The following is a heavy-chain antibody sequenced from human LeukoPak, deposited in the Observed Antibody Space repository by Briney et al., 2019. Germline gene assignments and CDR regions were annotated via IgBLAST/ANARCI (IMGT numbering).Heavy chain of an antibody. CDR3: ARAARTVYFDY. Sequence: SETLSLTCTVSGGPMNCWNWVRPPHGPGLDCLCRLATGGSINFTPSLNRRLTLSLDTSNHQLALRLTSVTAADTAVYDCARAARTVYFDYWGQGPLDTVSS. J-gene: IGHJ4*02. V-gene: IGHV4-4*07. CDR1: GGPMNC. D-gene: IGHD1-14*01. CDR2: LATGGSI.